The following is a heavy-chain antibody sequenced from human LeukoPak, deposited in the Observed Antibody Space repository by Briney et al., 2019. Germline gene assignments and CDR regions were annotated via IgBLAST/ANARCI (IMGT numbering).Heavy chain of an antibody. J-gene: IGHJ3*02. CDR2: ISSSGSTI. V-gene: IGHV3-48*03. Sequence: GGSLRLSCAASGFTFSSYEMNWVRQAPGKGLEWVSYISSSGSTIYYADSVKGRFTISRDNAKNSLYLQMNSLRAEDTAVYYCARDMAIYCGGDCSNAFDIWGQGTMVTVSS. CDR1: GFTFSSYE. CDR3: ARDMAIYCGGDCSNAFDI. D-gene: IGHD2-21*02.